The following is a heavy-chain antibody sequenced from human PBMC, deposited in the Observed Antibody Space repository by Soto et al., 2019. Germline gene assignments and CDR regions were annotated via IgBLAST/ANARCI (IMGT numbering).Heavy chain of an antibody. CDR1: GFTFDDYA. Sequence: EVQLVESGGGLVQPGRSLRLSCAASGFTFDDYAMHWVRQAPGKGLEWVSGISWNSGSIGYADSVKGRFTISRDNAKNSLYLQMNSLRAEDTALYYCAKDGGYCISTSCYANFDYWGQGTLVTVSS. J-gene: IGHJ4*02. V-gene: IGHV3-9*01. CDR2: ISWNSGSI. CDR3: AKDGGYCISTSCYANFDY. D-gene: IGHD2-2*01.